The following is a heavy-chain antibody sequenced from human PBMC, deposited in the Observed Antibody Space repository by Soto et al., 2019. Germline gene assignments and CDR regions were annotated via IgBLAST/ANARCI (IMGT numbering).Heavy chain of an antibody. D-gene: IGHD6-13*01. V-gene: IGHV3-30-3*01. Sequence: PGGSLRLSCAASGFTFSSYAMHWVRQAPGKGLEWVAVISYDGSNKYYADSVKGRFTISRDNSKNTLYLQMNSLRAEDTAVYYCARDGXAAGILAYYYYYYGMDVWGQGTTVTVSS. J-gene: IGHJ6*02. CDR2: ISYDGSNK. CDR3: ARDGXAAGILAYYYYYYGMDV. CDR1: GFTFSSYA.